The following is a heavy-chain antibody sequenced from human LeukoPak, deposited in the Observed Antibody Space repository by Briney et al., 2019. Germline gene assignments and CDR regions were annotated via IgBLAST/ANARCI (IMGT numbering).Heavy chain of an antibody. Sequence: PGGSLRLSCAASGYTFSIYWMNWVRQAPGKGLEWVASIKQDGSETYYMESVQGRFTISRDNDMNFLYLQLSSLRAEDTAVYYCTRENSGSLGLEYWGQGTLVTVSS. CDR3: TRENSGSLGLEY. CDR2: IKQDGSET. D-gene: IGHD1-26*01. V-gene: IGHV3-7*01. CDR1: GYTFSIYW. J-gene: IGHJ4*02.